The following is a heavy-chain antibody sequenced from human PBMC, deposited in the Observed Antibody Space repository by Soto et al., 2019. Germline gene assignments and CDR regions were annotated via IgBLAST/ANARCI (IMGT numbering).Heavy chain of an antibody. CDR1: GDSMSSNNW. J-gene: IGHJ6*02. CDR2: VYQSGIT. D-gene: IGHD2-2*01. V-gene: IGHV4-4*02. Sequence: ETLSLTCSVSGDSMSSNNWWSWVRQAPGKGLEWIGEVYQSGITNYNPSLKSRVTMSVDTSKNQFSLMLTSVTAADTAVYYCARHPGYCTGTSCYGYYTMDVWGQGTTVTVSS. CDR3: ARHPGYCTGTSCYGYYTMDV.